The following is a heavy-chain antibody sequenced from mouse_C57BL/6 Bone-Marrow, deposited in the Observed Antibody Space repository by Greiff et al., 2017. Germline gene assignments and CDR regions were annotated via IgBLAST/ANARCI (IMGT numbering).Heavy chain of an antibody. CDR3: ARAGYWYFDV. J-gene: IGHJ1*03. CDR1: GYAFTNYL. Sequence: VKLQESGAELVRPGTSVKVSCKASGYAFTNYLIEWVKQRPGQGLEWIGVINPGSGGTNYNEKFKGKATLTADKSSSTAYMQLSSLTSEDTAVYFCARAGYWYFDVWGTGTTVTVSS. V-gene: IGHV1-54*01. CDR2: INPGSGGT.